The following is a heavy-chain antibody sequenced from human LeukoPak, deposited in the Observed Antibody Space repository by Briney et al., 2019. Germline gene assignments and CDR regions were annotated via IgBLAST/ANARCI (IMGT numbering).Heavy chain of an antibody. CDR2: ISSGSTTI. J-gene: IGHJ3*02. CDR1: GFTFSSYS. D-gene: IGHD6-25*01. CDR3: AKDYIAADDDAFDI. Sequence: GGSLRLSCAASGFTFSSYSMNWVRQAPGKGLDWISYISSGSTTIYYADSVKGRFTISRDDAKNSLYLQMNSLRAEDTGVYYCAKDYIAADDDAFDIRGQGTMVTVSS. V-gene: IGHV3-48*04.